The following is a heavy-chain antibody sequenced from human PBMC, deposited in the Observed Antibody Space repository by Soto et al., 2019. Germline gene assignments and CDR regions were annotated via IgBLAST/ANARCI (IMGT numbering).Heavy chain of an antibody. CDR3: GRGAVVIRGGGYFDL. Sequence: QVQLVQSGAEVKKPGSSVKVSCKASGGTFSSYAISWVRQAPGQGLEWMGGIIPIFGTANYAQKFQGRVTITADESTSTAYMELSSLRSEAPAVYYCGRGAVVIRGGGYFDLWGRGTLVTVSS. V-gene: IGHV1-69*12. J-gene: IGHJ2*01. CDR2: IIPIFGTA. CDR1: GGTFSSYA. D-gene: IGHD3-22*01.